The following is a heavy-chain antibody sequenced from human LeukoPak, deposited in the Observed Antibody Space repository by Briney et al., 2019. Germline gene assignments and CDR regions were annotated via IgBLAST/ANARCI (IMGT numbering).Heavy chain of an antibody. V-gene: IGHV4-39*01. CDR2: IYYSGRT. D-gene: IGHD3-22*01. CDR3: ARRRYYDGSGYLE. J-gene: IGHJ1*01. Sequence: PSVTLSLTCSVSGDSVSRSDSYWDWIRQPPGKGLEWIGTIYYSGRTYYSPSLKSRVTMSVDPSNNQFSLNLRSVTAADTALYYCARRRYYDGSGYLEWGQGTLLSVSS. CDR1: GDSVSRSDSY.